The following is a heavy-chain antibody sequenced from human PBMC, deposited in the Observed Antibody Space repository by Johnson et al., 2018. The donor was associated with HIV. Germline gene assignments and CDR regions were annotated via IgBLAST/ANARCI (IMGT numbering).Heavy chain of an antibody. V-gene: IGHV3-30*02. CDR2: ILYDGSNK. Sequence: VQLVESGGGVVQPGGSLRLSCAASGFTFSSYGMHWVRQAPGKGLEWVAFILYDGSNKYYADSVKGRFTISRDNSKNTLYLQMNSLRAEDTAVYYCAKDLEEGQQWLIGAFDIWGQGTMVTVSS. D-gene: IGHD6-19*01. J-gene: IGHJ3*02. CDR1: GFTFSSYG. CDR3: AKDLEEGQQWLIGAFDI.